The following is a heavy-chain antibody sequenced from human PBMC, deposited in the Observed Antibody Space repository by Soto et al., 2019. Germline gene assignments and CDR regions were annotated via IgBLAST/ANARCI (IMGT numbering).Heavy chain of an antibody. CDR3: ARDAGYSSSPRLLNFDY. D-gene: IGHD6-6*01. J-gene: IGHJ4*02. CDR2: IIPIFGTA. V-gene: IGHV1-69*13. Sequence: GSSVKVSCKASGGTFSSYAISWVRQAPGQGLEWMGGIIPIFGTANYAQKFQGRVTITADESTSTAYMELGSLRSEDTAVYYCARDAGYSSSPRLLNFDYWGQGTLVTVSS. CDR1: GGTFSSYA.